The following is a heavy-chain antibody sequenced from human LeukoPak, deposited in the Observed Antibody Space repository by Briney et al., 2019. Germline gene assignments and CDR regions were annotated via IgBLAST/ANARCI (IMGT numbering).Heavy chain of an antibody. J-gene: IGHJ3*02. V-gene: IGHV1-46*01. D-gene: IGHD3-22*01. Sequence: ASVKVSCKASGYTFTSYYMHWVRQAPGQGLEWMGIINPNGGSTTYAQRFQGRVTMTRDTSTSTVYMELSSLRSEDTAVYHCARGGYYYVSSGYYNAFDIWGLGTMVAVSS. CDR1: GYTFTSYY. CDR2: INPNGGST. CDR3: ARGGYYYVSSGYYNAFDI.